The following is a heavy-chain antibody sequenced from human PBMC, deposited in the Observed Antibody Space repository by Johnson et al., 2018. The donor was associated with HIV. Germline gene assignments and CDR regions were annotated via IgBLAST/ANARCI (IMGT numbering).Heavy chain of an antibody. J-gene: IGHJ3*01. D-gene: IGHD5/OR15-5a*01. CDR2: ISYDGRNQ. CDR3: ARGEGVYATSFDV. Sequence: QVQLVESGGGVVQPGRSLRLSCAASGFTFSSYAMHWVRQAPGTGLEWVAVISYDGRNQYYADSVKGRFTISRDNSKNSVLLQMNSLKTEDTAVYYCARGEGVYATSFDVWGQGTVVAVSS. CDR1: GFTFSSYA. V-gene: IGHV3-30*04.